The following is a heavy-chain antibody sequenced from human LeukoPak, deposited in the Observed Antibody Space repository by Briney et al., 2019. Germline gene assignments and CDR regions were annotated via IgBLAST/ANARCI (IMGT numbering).Heavy chain of an antibody. Sequence: PGRSLRLSCSASGFTFSSYGVHWVRQAPGKGLEWVAVISYDGSNKYYADSVKGRFTISRDNSKNTLYLQMNSLRAEDTGVYYCAKDILSGSAAVWYYYYGMDVWGQGTTVTVSS. CDR3: AKDILSGSAAVWYYYYGMDV. CDR1: GFTFSSYG. J-gene: IGHJ6*02. D-gene: IGHD1-26*01. CDR2: ISYDGSNK. V-gene: IGHV3-30*18.